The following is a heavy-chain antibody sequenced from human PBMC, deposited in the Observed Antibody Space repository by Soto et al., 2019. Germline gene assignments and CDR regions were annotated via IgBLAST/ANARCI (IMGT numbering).Heavy chain of an antibody. CDR1: GYTFTGYY. J-gene: IGHJ5*02. CDR2: INPNSGGT. V-gene: IGHV1-2*04. D-gene: IGHD3-10*01. CDR3: ARDYYYGSGSLRFDP. Sequence: QVQLVQSGAEVKKPGASVKVSCKASGYTFTGYYMHWVRQAPGQGLEWMGWINPNSGGTNYAQKFQGWVTMTRDTSISTAYMELSRLRSDDTAVYYCARDYYYGSGSLRFDPLGQGTLVTVSS.